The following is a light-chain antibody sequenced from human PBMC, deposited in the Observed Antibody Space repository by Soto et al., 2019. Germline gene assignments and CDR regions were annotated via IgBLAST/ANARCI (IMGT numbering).Light chain of an antibody. CDR1: SSDVGGYNY. Sequence: QSVLTQPASVSGSPGQSITISCTGTSSDVGGYNYVAWYQQHPGRAPKLMIHDVSNRPSGVSNRFSGSKSGNTASLTISGLQAEDEADYYCSSYTSSSIWVFGGGTKVTVL. CDR2: DVS. CDR3: SSYTSSSIWV. J-gene: IGLJ3*02. V-gene: IGLV2-14*01.